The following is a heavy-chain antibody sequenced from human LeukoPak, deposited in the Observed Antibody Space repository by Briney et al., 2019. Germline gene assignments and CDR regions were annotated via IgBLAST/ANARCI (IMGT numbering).Heavy chain of an antibody. CDR2: IDPSDSYT. CDR3: ARHRLYQLRPFDY. CDR1: GYSFTSYW. V-gene: IGHV5-10-1*01. D-gene: IGHD2-2*01. Sequence: HGESLKISCKGSGYSFTSYWISWVRQMPGKGLEWMGRIDPSDSYTNYSPSFQGHVTISADKSISTAYLQWSSLKASDTAMYYCARHRLYQLRPFDYWGQGTLVTVSS. J-gene: IGHJ4*02.